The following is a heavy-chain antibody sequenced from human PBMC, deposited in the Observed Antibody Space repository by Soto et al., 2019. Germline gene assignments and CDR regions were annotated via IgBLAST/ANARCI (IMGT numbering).Heavy chain of an antibody. CDR2: IIPIFGTA. D-gene: IGHD2-2*02. CDR1: GGTFSSYA. Sequence: QVQLVQSGAEVQKPGSSVKVSCKASGGTFSSYAISWVRQAPGQGLEWMGGIIPIFGTANYAQKFQGRVTITADKSTSTAYMELSSLRSEDTAVYYCARDLQGYCSSTSCYTGAFDIWGQGTMVTVSS. J-gene: IGHJ3*02. V-gene: IGHV1-69*06. CDR3: ARDLQGYCSSTSCYTGAFDI.